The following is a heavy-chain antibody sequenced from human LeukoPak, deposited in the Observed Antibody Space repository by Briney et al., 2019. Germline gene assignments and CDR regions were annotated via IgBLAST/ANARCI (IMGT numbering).Heavy chain of an antibody. CDR3: ARHGYSSGWYIDC. V-gene: IGHV4-39*01. Sequence: SETLSLTCTVSVGSISSSNYYWGWIRQPPGKGLEWIGSIYYSGSTYYNPSLKSRVSISVDTSKNQFSLKLTSVTAADTAMYYCARHGYSSGWYIDCWGQGTLVTVSS. CDR1: VGSISSSNYY. CDR2: IYYSGST. J-gene: IGHJ4*02. D-gene: IGHD6-19*01.